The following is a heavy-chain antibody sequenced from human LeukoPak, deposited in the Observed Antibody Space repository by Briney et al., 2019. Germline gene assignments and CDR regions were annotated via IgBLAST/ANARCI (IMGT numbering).Heavy chain of an antibody. Sequence: GGSLRLSCAASGFTFNSYSMNWLRQAPGTRLEWVSYISSSSIKTIYYPHSVKGRFTISRDNAKKSLILQMNNLSAEDTDLYYCGRDHYRALVPYFDFWGQGGMVTVSS. CDR1: GFTFNSYS. CDR3: GRDHYRALVPYFDF. V-gene: IGHV3-48*02. J-gene: IGHJ4*02. CDR2: ISSSSIKTI. D-gene: IGHD4/OR15-4a*01.